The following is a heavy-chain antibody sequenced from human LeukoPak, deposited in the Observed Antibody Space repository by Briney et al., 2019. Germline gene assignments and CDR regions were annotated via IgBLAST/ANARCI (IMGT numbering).Heavy chain of an antibody. Sequence: ASVKVSCKASGYTFTGYYMHWVRQAPGQGLEWMGRINPNSGGTNYAQKFQGRVTMTRDTSISTAYMELSRLRSDDTAVYYCARGKIAAAGDAFDIWGQGTMVTVSS. V-gene: IGHV1-2*06. CDR1: GYTFTGYY. CDR3: ARGKIAAAGDAFDI. CDR2: INPNSGGT. D-gene: IGHD6-13*01. J-gene: IGHJ3*02.